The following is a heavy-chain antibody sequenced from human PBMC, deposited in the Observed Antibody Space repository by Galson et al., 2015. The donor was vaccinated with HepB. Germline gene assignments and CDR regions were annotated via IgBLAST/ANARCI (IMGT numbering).Heavy chain of an antibody. J-gene: IGHJ4*02. CDR1: GFTVSSNY. Sequence: SLRLSCAASGFTVSSNYMSWVRQAPGKGLEWVSVIYSGGSTYYADSVKGRFTISRDNSKNTLYLQMNSLRAEDTAVYYCARDSDKVGAHFDYWGQGTLVTVSS. CDR2: IYSGGST. CDR3: ARDSDKVGAHFDY. V-gene: IGHV3-53*01. D-gene: IGHD1-26*01.